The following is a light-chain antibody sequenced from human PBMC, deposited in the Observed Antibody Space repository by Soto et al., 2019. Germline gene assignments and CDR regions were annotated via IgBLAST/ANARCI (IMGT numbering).Light chain of an antibody. CDR3: SSYPSSSTPVV. Sequence: QSALTQPASVSGSPGQSITISCTGTSSDIGTYYYVSWYQQHPGKAPKLMIYDLTNRPSGVSDRFSGSKSGNTASLTISGLQAEDVAPYYCSSYPSSSTPVVFAGGTKLTVL. J-gene: IGLJ2*01. V-gene: IGLV2-14*01. CDR2: DLT. CDR1: SSDIGTYYY.